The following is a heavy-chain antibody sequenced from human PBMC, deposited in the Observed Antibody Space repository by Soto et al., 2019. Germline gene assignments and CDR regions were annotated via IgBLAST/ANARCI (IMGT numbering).Heavy chain of an antibody. D-gene: IGHD2-2*01. CDR2: IWYDGSNE. J-gene: IGHJ4*02. CDR1: GFTFSSYG. Sequence: GGSLRLSCAASGFTFSSYGMHWVRQAPGKGLEWVAVIWYDGSNEYYADSVKGRFTISRDNSKNTLYLQMNSLRAEDTAVYYCAREYCSSTSCYDFSLDYWGQGTLVTVSS. V-gene: IGHV3-33*01. CDR3: AREYCSSTSCYDFSLDY.